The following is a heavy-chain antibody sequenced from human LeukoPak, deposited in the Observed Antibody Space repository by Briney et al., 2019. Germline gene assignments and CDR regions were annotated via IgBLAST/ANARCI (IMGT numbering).Heavy chain of an antibody. Sequence: GGSLRLSCAASGFTFSSLWMNWVRQAPGKGLEWVANIHQDGSEKNYVDSVKGRFTISRDNAKNSLYLQLNSLRVEDTAVYYCAKLAKYFYGWETYYFFEHWGQGTPVTASS. J-gene: IGHJ4*02. CDR2: IHQDGSEK. CDR1: GFTFSSLW. D-gene: IGHD3-10*01. V-gene: IGHV3-7*01. CDR3: AKLAKYFYGWETYYFFEH.